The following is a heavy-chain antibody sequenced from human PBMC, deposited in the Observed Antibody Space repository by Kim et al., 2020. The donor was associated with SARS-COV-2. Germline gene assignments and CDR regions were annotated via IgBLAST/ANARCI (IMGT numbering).Heavy chain of an antibody. D-gene: IGHD3-22*01. V-gene: IGHV5-10-1*01. CDR3: ARHLRGVSGYRFDY. CDR1: GYRFSDYW. CDR2: IDPTDSYI. Sequence: GESLKISCRGSGYRFSDYWITWVRHLPGKGLDWIGRIDPTDSYINYNPALQGHVTISVDKSSNTAYLQWSSLKASDTATYYCARHLRGVSGYRFDYWGQG. J-gene: IGHJ4*02.